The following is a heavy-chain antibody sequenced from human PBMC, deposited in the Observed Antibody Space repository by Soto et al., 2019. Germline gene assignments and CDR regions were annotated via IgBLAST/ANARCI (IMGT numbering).Heavy chain of an antibody. J-gene: IGHJ5*02. CDR3: ARVDRYCISTSCYEAWFDP. Sequence: GSLRLSCAASGFTFSSYSMNWVRQAPGKGLEWLSYISSISTTIYYADSVKGRFTISRDNAKNSLYLQMNSLRVEDTAVYYCARVDRYCISTSCYEAWFDPWGQGTLVTVSS. CDR1: GFTFSSYS. V-gene: IGHV3-48*01. CDR2: ISSISTTI. D-gene: IGHD2-2*01.